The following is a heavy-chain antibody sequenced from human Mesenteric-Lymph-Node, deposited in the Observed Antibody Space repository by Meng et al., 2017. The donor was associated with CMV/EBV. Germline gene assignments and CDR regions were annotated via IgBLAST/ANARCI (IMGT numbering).Heavy chain of an antibody. Sequence: GESLKISCAASGFTFSDYYMSWIRQAPGKGLEWVSYISSSGSTIYYADSVKGRFTISRDIAGNSLYLQMNSLRVEDTGVYYCATDPDGGYDFDYWGQGTLVTVSS. D-gene: IGHD5-12*01. CDR2: ISSSGSTI. CDR1: GFTFSDYY. V-gene: IGHV3-11*04. CDR3: ATDPDGGYDFDY. J-gene: IGHJ4*02.